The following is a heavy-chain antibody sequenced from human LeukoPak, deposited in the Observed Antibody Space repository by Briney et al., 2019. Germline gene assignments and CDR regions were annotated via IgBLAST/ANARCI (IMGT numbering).Heavy chain of an antibody. J-gene: IGHJ5*02. CDR3: AKDRLGYCRGGSCYLNWFDP. Sequence: GGSLRLSCAASGFTFSSYAMSWVRQAPGKGLEWVSVISGSGDSTYYADSVKGRFTISRDNSKNTLYLQMNSLRVEDTAVYYCAKDRLGYCRGGSCYLNWFDPWGQGTLVTVSS. CDR1: GFTFSSYA. CDR2: ISGSGDST. V-gene: IGHV3-23*01. D-gene: IGHD2-15*01.